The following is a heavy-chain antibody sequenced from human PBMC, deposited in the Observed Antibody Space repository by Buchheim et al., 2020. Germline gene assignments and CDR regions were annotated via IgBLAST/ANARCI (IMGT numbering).Heavy chain of an antibody. J-gene: IGHJ4*02. CDR1: GFTFSSYA. CDR3: AKSSNTYYYDSSGTNMAY. V-gene: IGHV3-23*01. Sequence: EVQLLESGGGLVQPGGSLRLSCAASGFTFSSYAMSWVRQAPGKGLEWVSAISGSGGSTYYADSVKGRFPISRDNSKNTLYLQMNSLRAENTAVYYCAKSSNTYYYDSSGTNMAYWGQGTL. D-gene: IGHD3-22*01. CDR2: ISGSGGST.